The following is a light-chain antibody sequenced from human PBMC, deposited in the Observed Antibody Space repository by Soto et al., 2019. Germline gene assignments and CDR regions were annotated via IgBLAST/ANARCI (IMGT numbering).Light chain of an antibody. J-gene: IGKJ1*01. CDR1: QSISSW. Sequence: IQMTQSPSTLSASVGDRVTITCRASQSISSWLAWYQQKPGKAPKLLIYDASSLESGVPSRFSGSGSGTEFTLTISSLQPDDFATHYCQQYNSYPWTIGQGIKVEIX. V-gene: IGKV1-5*01. CDR3: QQYNSYPWT. CDR2: DAS.